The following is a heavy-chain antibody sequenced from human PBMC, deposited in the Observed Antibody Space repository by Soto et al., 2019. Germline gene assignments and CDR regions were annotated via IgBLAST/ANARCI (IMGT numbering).Heavy chain of an antibody. CDR1: GFTFSDYY. CDR3: ACPPRDYYYYYMDV. Sequence: QVQLVESGGGLVKPGGSLRLSCAASGFTFSDYYMSWIRQAPGKGLEWVSYISSSGSTIYYADSVKGRFTISRDNAKNSLYLQTNSLRAEDTAVYYCACPPRDYYYYYMDVWGKGTTVTVSS. CDR2: ISSSGSTI. J-gene: IGHJ6*03. V-gene: IGHV3-11*01.